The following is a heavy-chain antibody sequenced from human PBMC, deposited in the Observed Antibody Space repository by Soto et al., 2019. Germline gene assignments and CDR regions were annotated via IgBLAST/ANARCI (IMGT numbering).Heavy chain of an antibody. CDR3: ARQTSGNYFDC. J-gene: IGHJ4*02. CDR1: GFTVSSNY. D-gene: IGHD3-10*01. Sequence: EVQLVESGGGLVQPGGSLRLSCAADGFTVSSNYGRWVRQAPGKGLEWVSVIYSGGSTYYADSVKGRFTISRHNSKNTLYLQMNSLRVEDTAVYYCARQTSGNYFDCWGQGTLVTVSS. CDR2: IYSGGST. V-gene: IGHV3-53*04.